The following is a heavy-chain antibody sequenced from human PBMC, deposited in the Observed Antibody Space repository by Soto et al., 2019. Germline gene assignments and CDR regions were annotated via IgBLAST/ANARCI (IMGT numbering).Heavy chain of an antibody. CDR2: IYPGDSDT. CDR3: ARIPAYYYDSSGYPYFDY. V-gene: IGHV5-51*01. D-gene: IGHD3-22*01. CDR1: GYSFTSYW. J-gene: IGHJ4*02. Sequence: GESLKISCKGSGYSFTSYWIGWVRQMPGKGLEWMGIIYPGDSDTRYSPSFQGQVTISADKSISTAYLQWSSLKASDTAMYYCARIPAYYYDSSGYPYFDYWGQGTLVTVS.